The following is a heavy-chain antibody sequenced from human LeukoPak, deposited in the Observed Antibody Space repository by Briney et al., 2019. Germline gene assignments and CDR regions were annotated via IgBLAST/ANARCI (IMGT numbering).Heavy chain of an antibody. D-gene: IGHD6-13*01. Sequence: TSETLSLTCAVYGGSFSGYYWSWIRQPPGKGLEWIGEINHSGSTNYNPSLKSRVTISVDTSKNQFSLKLSSVTAADTAVYYCARGWAGSSWYWGQGTLVTVSS. V-gene: IGHV4-34*01. CDR1: GGSFSGYY. CDR3: ARGWAGSSWY. CDR2: INHSGST. J-gene: IGHJ4*02.